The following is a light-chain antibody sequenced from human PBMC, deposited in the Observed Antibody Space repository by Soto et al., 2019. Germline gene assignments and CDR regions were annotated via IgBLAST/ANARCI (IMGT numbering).Light chain of an antibody. J-gene: IGKJ4*01. Sequence: EIVMTQSPATLSVSPGERATLSCRASQSVSSNLAWYQQKPGQAPRLRIYGASTRATGIPARFSGSGSGTEFTLTISSLQSEDFAVYYCQQYNNWPPLTFGGGNKVEIK. V-gene: IGKV3-15*01. CDR3: QQYNNWPPLT. CDR1: QSVSSN. CDR2: GAS.